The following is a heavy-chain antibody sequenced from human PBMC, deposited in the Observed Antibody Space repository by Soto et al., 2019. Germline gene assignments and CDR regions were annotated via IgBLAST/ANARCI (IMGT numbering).Heavy chain of an antibody. J-gene: IGHJ4*02. V-gene: IGHV4-59*01. CDR2: VSFSGRT. CDR3: ARSLEMYYYDSSGYYAH. CDR1: GDSISTSYY. D-gene: IGHD3-22*01. Sequence: PSETLSLTCTVSGDSISTSYYWNWIRQSPGKELEWIGYVSFSGRTSYNPSLKSRVTISVDTSKNQLSLKLSSVTAADTAVYYCARSLEMYYYDSSGYYAHWGQGTLVTVSS.